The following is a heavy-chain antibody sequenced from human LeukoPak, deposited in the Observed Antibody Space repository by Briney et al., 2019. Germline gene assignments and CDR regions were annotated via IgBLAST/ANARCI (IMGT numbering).Heavy chain of an antibody. D-gene: IGHD6-13*01. CDR1: GGSISSSNW. Sequence: SGTLSLTCAVSGGSISSSNWWSWVRQPPGKGLEWIGEIYHSGSTNYNPSLKSRVTISVDKSKNQFSLKLSSVTAADTAVYYCARGTPRVYSSSWFFDYWGQGTLVTVSS. CDR3: ARGTPRVYSSSWFFDY. V-gene: IGHV4-4*02. J-gene: IGHJ4*02. CDR2: IYHSGST.